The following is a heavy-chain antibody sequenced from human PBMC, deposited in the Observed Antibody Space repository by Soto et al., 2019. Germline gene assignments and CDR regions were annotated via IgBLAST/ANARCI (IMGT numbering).Heavy chain of an antibody. Sequence: GGALRLSCTASGFTFNTHWMHWVRQAPGKGLVWVSRIYFDGITTNYADSVKGRLTVSRDNAKNTVYLHVNTLRDEDTAVYYCARGGAMGVDYWGQGTLVTVSS. CDR1: GFTFNTHW. J-gene: IGHJ4*02. CDR2: IYFDGITT. CDR3: ARGGAMGVDY. V-gene: IGHV3-74*01. D-gene: IGHD1-26*01.